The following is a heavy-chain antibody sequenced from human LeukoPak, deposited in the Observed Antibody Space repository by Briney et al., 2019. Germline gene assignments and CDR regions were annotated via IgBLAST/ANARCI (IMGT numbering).Heavy chain of an antibody. Sequence: SETLSLTCAVYGGSFSGYYWSWIRQPPGKGLEWIGEINHSGSTNYNPSLKSRVTISVDTSKNQFSLKLSSVTAADTAVYYCARHYIDAFDIWGQGTMVTVSS. V-gene: IGHV4-34*01. J-gene: IGHJ3*02. D-gene: IGHD2-2*02. CDR1: GGSFSGYY. CDR2: INHSGST. CDR3: ARHYIDAFDI.